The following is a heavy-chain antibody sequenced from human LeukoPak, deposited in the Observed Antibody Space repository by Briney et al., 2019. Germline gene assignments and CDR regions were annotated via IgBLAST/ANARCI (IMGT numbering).Heavy chain of an antibody. CDR3: ARGVEGRSSSINN. CDR2: INSDGSST. CDR1: GFTFSRYW. J-gene: IGHJ4*02. V-gene: IGHV3-74*03. D-gene: IGHD6-13*01. Sequence: GGSLRLSCAASGFTFSRYWMHWVGQVPGKGVGWVSRINSDGSSTTYADSVKGRVTISRDKAKKTVYLQMNSLRAEDTAVYYCARGVEGRSSSINNWGQGILVTVSS.